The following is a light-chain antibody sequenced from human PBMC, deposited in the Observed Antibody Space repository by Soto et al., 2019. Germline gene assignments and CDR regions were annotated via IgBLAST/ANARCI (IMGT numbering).Light chain of an antibody. CDR3: CSYAGSSTLV. CDR2: EGS. V-gene: IGLV2-23*01. Sequence: QSALAQPPSASGSPGQSITISCTGTSSDVGSYNLVSWYQQHPGKAPKLMIYEGSKRPSGVSNRFSGSKSGNTASLTISGLQAEDEADYYCCSYAGSSTLVFGTGTKVTVL. J-gene: IGLJ1*01. CDR1: SSDVGSYNL.